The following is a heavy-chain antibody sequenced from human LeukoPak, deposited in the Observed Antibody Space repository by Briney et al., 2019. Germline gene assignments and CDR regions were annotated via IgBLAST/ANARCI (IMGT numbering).Heavy chain of an antibody. D-gene: IGHD2-21*01. CDR2: IGHDGGT. CDR1: GGSLSGYY. CDR3: VRVPEGDSRPCDS. J-gene: IGHJ4*02. V-gene: IGHV4-34*01. Sequence: SETLSLTCAVYGGSLSGYYWTFVPQTPGKGLEWIGEIGHDGGTNYHTSLKSRVSISIDTSKKQFSLRLSSVTAADTAVYYCVRVPEGDSRPCDSWGQGTLVTVSS.